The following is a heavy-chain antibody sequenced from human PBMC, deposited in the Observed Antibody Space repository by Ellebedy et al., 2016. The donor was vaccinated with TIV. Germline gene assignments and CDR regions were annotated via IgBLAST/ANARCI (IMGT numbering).Heavy chain of an antibody. CDR2: IKSKTDGGTT. Sequence: PGGSLRLSCAASGFTFSNAWMSWVRQAPGKGLEWVGRIKSKTDGGTTDYAAPVKGRFTISRDDSKNTLYLQMNSLKTEDTAVYYCTTTTGLLFPGHYYYYGMDVWGQGTTVTVSS. D-gene: IGHD2/OR15-2a*01. V-gene: IGHV3-15*01. CDR3: TTTTGLLFPGHYYYYGMDV. J-gene: IGHJ6*02. CDR1: GFTFSNAW.